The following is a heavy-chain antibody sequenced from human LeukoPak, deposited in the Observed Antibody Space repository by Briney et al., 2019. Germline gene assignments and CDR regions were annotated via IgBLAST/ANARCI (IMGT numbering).Heavy chain of an antibody. CDR3: ATFTVLGLSSIAVARRAFDI. CDR1: GYTLTELS. J-gene: IGHJ3*02. CDR2: FDPEDGET. V-gene: IGHV1-24*01. Sequence: ASVKVSCKVSGYTLTELSMHWVRQAPGKGLEWMGGFDPEDGETIYAQKFQGRVTMTEDTSTDTAYMELSSLRSEDTAVYYCATFTVLGLSSIAVARRAFDIWGQGTMVTVSS. D-gene: IGHD6-19*01.